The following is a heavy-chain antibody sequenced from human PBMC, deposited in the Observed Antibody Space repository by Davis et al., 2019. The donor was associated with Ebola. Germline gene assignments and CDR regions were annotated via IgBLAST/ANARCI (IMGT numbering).Heavy chain of an antibody. CDR2: INPNSGGT. J-gene: IGHJ5*02. CDR1: GYTFTGYY. D-gene: IGHD3-10*01. Sequence: ASVKVSCKASGYTFTGYYMHWVRQAPGQGLEWMGWINPNSGGTNYAQKFQGRVTMTRDTSISTAYMELSRLRSDDTAVYYCARPPYGSGPLGDWFDPWGQGTLVTASS. CDR3: ARPPYGSGPLGDWFDP. V-gene: IGHV1-2*02.